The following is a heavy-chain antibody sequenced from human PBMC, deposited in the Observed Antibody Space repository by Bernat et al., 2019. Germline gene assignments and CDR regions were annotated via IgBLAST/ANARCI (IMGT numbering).Heavy chain of an antibody. CDR3: ARHRAIFGVVFNFDY. J-gene: IGHJ4*02. CDR2: IYYSGST. V-gene: IGHV4-59*08. D-gene: IGHD3-3*01. CDR1: GGSISSYY. Sequence: QVQLQESGPGLVKPSETLSLTCIVSGGSISSYYWSWIRQPPGKGLEWIGYIYYSGSTNYNPSLKSRVTISVDTSKNQFSLKLSSVTAADTAVYYCARHRAIFGVVFNFDYWGQGTLVTVSS.